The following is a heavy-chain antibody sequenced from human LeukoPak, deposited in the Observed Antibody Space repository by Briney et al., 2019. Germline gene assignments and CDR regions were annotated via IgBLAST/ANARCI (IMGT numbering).Heavy chain of an antibody. CDR3: AREWNDCSSTCCFNWFDP. V-gene: IGHV4-61*01. Sequence: SETLSLTCTVSGGSVSSGSYYWSWIRQPPGKGLEWIGYIYYSGSTNYNPSLKSRVTISVDTSKNQFSLKLSSVTAADTAVYYCAREWNDCSSTCCFNWFDPWGQGTLVTVSS. D-gene: IGHD2-2*01. CDR1: GGSVSSGSYY. J-gene: IGHJ5*02. CDR2: IYYSGST.